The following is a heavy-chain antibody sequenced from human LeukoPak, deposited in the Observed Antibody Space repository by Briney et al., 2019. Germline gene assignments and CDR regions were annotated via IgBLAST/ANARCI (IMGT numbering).Heavy chain of an antibody. V-gene: IGHV3-48*01. CDR3: AREVASWYDY. J-gene: IGHJ4*02. CDR2: ISSTGSTI. D-gene: IGHD6-13*01. Sequence: PGGSLRLSCAASGFTFSSYSMNWVRQAPGKGLEWVSYISSTGSTINYADSVKGRFTISRDNAKNSLYLQMNSLRAEDTAVYYCAREVASWYDYWGQGTLVTVSS. CDR1: GFTFSSYS.